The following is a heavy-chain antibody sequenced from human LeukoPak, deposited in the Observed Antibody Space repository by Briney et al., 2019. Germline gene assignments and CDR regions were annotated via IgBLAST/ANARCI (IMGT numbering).Heavy chain of an antibody. CDR2: ISYDGSNE. CDR1: GFTFSSYA. Sequence: GRSLRLSCAASGFTFSSYAMHWVRQAPGKGLEWVAVISYDGSNEYYADSVKGRFTISRDNSKNTLYLQMNSPRAEDTAVYYCARDYSSGKGGYYGMDVWGQGTTVTVSS. J-gene: IGHJ6*02. CDR3: ARDYSSGKGGYYGMDV. V-gene: IGHV3-30*04. D-gene: IGHD6-19*01.